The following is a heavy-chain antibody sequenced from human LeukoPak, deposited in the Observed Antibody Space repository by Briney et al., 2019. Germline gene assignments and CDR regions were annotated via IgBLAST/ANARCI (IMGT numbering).Heavy chain of an antibody. Sequence: GGSLRLSCAASGFSFSSYWMNWVRHAPGKGLEWLANIKQDGSEKNYVDSGKGRFTISRDNTKNSLYLQMNSLRAEDTAVYYCASPNSLDYWGQGTLVTVSS. D-gene: IGHD2-21*01. CDR3: ASPNSLDY. J-gene: IGHJ4*02. CDR2: IKQDGSEK. CDR1: GFSFSSYW. V-gene: IGHV3-7*01.